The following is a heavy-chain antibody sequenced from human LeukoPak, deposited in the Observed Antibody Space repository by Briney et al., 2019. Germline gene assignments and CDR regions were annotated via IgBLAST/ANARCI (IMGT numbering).Heavy chain of an antibody. CDR3: ATWRTAKTGFDY. D-gene: IGHD1-1*01. CDR2: IYYSGST. Sequence: SETLSLTCTVSGGSISNNNYYWAWIRQPPGKGLECIGSIYYSGSTYYNPSLKSRVTISVDTSKNQFSLRLSSVTAADTAVYYCATWRTAKTGFDYWGQGTLVTVSS. J-gene: IGHJ4*02. V-gene: IGHV4-39*01. CDR1: GGSISNNNYY.